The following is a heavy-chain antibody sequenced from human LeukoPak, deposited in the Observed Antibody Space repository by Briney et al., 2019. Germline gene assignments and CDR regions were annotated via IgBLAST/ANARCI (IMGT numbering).Heavy chain of an antibody. D-gene: IGHD5-18*01. CDR1: GFTFSTYG. CDR2: IRYVGINK. CDR3: ARGGIQLWKYYFDY. Sequence: PGGSLRLSCAASGFTFSTYGMHWVRQAPGKGLEWVSFIRYVGINKYYADSVKGRFTISRDNSKNTLYLQMNSLRAEDTAVYYCARGGIQLWKYYFDYWGQGTLVTVSS. V-gene: IGHV3-30*02. J-gene: IGHJ4*02.